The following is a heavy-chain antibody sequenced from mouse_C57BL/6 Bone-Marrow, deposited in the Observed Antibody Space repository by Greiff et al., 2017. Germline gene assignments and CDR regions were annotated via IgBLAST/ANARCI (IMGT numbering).Heavy chain of an antibody. CDR3: AREDYCGRSWGYFDF. CDR1: GYTFTSYG. Sequence: QVQLKQSGAELARPGASVKLSCKASGYTFTSYGISWVKQRTGQGLEWIGEIYPRSGNTYYNEKFKGKATLTADKSSSTAYMELRSLTSEDSAVYFCAREDYCGRSWGYFDFWGTGTTVTVSS. D-gene: IGHD1-1*01. V-gene: IGHV1-81*01. CDR2: IYPRSGNT. J-gene: IGHJ1*03.